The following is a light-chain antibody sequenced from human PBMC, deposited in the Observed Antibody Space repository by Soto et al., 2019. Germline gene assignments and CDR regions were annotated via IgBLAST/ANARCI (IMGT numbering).Light chain of an antibody. V-gene: IGLV2-14*01. J-gene: IGLJ2*01. CDR3: SSYTGSSTLVV. CDR1: SSDVGAYNY. Sequence: QSALTQPASVSGSPGQSITISCTGTSSDVGAYNYVSWYQQHPGKAPKLMIYEVTYRPSGVSNRFSGSKSGNTASLTISGLQADDEADYYCSSYTGSSTLVVFGGGTKLTVL. CDR2: EVT.